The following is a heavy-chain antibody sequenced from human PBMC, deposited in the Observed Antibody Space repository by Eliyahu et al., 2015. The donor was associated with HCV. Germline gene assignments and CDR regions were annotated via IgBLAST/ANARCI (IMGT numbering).Heavy chain of an antibody. Sequence: EVQLVESVGGLVXPGGSLRLXCAASGFTFXKXWXTWVRQXXGKGLEXIGRIKSKTXGGTTDYAAPVKGRFTISRDDSKSTLYLQMNSLKTEDTAVYYCTTGAPGGFDYYLDVWGQGTTVTVSS. V-gene: IGHV3-15*01. CDR2: IKSKTXGGTT. CDR1: GFTFXKXW. J-gene: IGHJ6*03. CDR3: TTGAPGGFDYYLDV. D-gene: IGHD3-10*01.